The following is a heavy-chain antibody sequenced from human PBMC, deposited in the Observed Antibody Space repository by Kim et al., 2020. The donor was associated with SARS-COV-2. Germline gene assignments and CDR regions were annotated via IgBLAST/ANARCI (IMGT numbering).Heavy chain of an antibody. D-gene: IGHD3-16*02. Sequence: GGSLRLSCAASGFTFSSYGMHWVRQAPGKGLEWVAVISYDGSNKYYADSVKGRFTISRDNSKNTLYLQMNSLRAEDTAVYYCVKILSVISSTPTFDYWGQGTLVTVSS. CDR1: GFTFSSYG. CDR2: ISYDGSNK. V-gene: IGHV3-30*18. CDR3: VKILSVISSTPTFDY. J-gene: IGHJ4*02.